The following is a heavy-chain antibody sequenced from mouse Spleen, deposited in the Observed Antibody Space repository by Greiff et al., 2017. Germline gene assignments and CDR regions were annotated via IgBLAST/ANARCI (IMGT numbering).Heavy chain of an antibody. CDR1: GFTFSDYG. V-gene: IGHV5-17*01. Sequence: EVMLVESGGGLVKPGGSLKLSCAASGFTFSDYGMHWVRQAPEKGLEWVAYISSGSSTIYYADTVKGRFTISRDNAKNTLFLQMTSLRSEDTAMYYCARRVGYGSSYAFAYWGQGTLVTVSA. D-gene: IGHD1-1*01. CDR3: ARRVGYGSSYAFAY. J-gene: IGHJ3*01. CDR2: ISSGSSTI.